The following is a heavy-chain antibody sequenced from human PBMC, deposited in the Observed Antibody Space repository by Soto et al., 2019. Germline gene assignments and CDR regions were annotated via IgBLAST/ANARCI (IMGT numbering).Heavy chain of an antibody. CDR1: GFTFSDYA. Sequence: VQLVESGGGVVQPGRSLRLSCAASGFTFSDYAMHWVRQAPGKGLEWVAVVSHDGRNTHYADSVKGRFTISRDSSKNTVALEMTSLRAEDTAVYYCGRGGRQWLVTSDFNYWGQGALVTVSS. V-gene: IGHV3-30*03. CDR3: GRGGRQWLVTSDFNY. CDR2: VSHDGRNT. D-gene: IGHD6-19*01. J-gene: IGHJ4*02.